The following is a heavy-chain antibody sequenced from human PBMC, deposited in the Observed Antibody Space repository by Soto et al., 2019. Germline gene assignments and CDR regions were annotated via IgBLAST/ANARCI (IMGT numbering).Heavy chain of an antibody. CDR3: AHSSGYIDAFDI. V-gene: IGHV4-30-2*01. Sequence: PSETLSLTCAVSGGSISSGGYSWSWIRQPPGKGLEWIGYIYHSGSTYYNPSLKSRVTISVDRSKNRFSLKLSSVTAADTAVYYCAHSSGYIDAFDIWGRGTMVTVSS. CDR1: GGSISSGGYS. CDR2: IYHSGST. D-gene: IGHD3-22*01. J-gene: IGHJ3*02.